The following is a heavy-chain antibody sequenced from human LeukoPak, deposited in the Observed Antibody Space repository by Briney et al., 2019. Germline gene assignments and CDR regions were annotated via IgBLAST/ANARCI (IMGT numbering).Heavy chain of an antibody. CDR1: GFSFGGHY. CDR3: VRPAGTAGGQ. CDR2: ISGNGCHI. D-gene: IGHD6-13*01. V-gene: IGHV3-11*01. Sequence: GGSLRLSCAASGFSFGGHYMSWVRQAPGKGPEWISYISGNGCHIAYADSVEGRCTIYSDNAKNLLHLQMNSLRVEDTAVSHCVRPAGTAGGQWGQGTLIAVSS. J-gene: IGHJ4*02.